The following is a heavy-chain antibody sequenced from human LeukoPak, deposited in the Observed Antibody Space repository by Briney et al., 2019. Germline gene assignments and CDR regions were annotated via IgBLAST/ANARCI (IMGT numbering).Heavy chain of an antibody. CDR1: GYTFTSYG. Sequence: ASVKVSCKASGYTFTSYGISWVRQAPGQGLEWMEWISTYNGNTNYAQKLQGRVTMTTDTSTSTAYMELRSLRSDDTAVYYCARGLGYCTSTSCHRAWFDPWGQGTLVTVSS. D-gene: IGHD2-2*01. V-gene: IGHV1-18*01. J-gene: IGHJ5*02. CDR3: ARGLGYCTSTSCHRAWFDP. CDR2: ISTYNGNT.